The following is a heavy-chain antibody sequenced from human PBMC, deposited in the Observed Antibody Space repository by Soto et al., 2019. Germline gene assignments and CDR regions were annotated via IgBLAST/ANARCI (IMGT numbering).Heavy chain of an antibody. CDR3: ARLGVLRFLEWLLRADYYYGMDV. CDR2: ISAYNGNT. V-gene: IGHV1-18*04. D-gene: IGHD3-3*01. J-gene: IGHJ6*02. Sequence: QVKLVQSGAEVKKPGASVKVSRKASGYTFTSYGISWVRQAPGQGLEWMGWISAYNGNTNYAQKLQGRVTMTTDTSTSTAYMELRSLRSDDTAVYYCARLGVLRFLEWLLRADYYYGMDVWGQGTTVTVSS. CDR1: GYTFTSYG.